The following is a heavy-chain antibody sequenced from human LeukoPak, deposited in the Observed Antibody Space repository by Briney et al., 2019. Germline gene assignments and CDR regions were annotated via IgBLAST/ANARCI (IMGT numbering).Heavy chain of an antibody. V-gene: IGHV5-51*01. CDR3: ARRIVVDAFDI. Sequence: GESLKISCKGAGYSFTSYWIGWVRQMPGKGLEGMGIIYPGDSDTRYSPSFQGQVTMSADNSISNAYLQWSSLKASDTAMYYWARRIVVDAFDIWGQGTMVTVSS. CDR2: IYPGDSDT. J-gene: IGHJ3*02. CDR1: GYSFTSYW. D-gene: IGHD1-26*01.